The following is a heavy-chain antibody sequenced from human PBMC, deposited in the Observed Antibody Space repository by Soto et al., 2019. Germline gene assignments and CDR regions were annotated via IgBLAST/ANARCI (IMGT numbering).Heavy chain of an antibody. V-gene: IGHV4-59*01. CDR3: ARAPRGNYGYPSYFDY. CDR2: IYYSGST. CDR1: GGSISSYY. J-gene: IGHJ4*02. Sequence: QVQLQESGPGLVKPSETLSLTCTVSGGSISSYYWSWIRQPPGKGLEWIGYIYYSGSTNYNPSLKSRVTISVATSQDKFSPKLSSVTAADTAVYYCARAPRGNYGYPSYFDYWGQGTLVTVSS. D-gene: IGHD3-10*01.